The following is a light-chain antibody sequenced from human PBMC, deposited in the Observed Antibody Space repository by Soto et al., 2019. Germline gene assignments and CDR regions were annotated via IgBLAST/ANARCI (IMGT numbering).Light chain of an antibody. Sequence: QSVLTQPPSASGTPGQRVTISCSGSSSNIGSNAVNWYQHLPRASPRLLIYSHNQRPSGVPDRFSGSRDGTSAFLAISGLQSDDEAYYYCASWDDRLNGYVFGTGTKVTVL. V-gene: IGLV1-44*01. CDR3: ASWDDRLNGYV. J-gene: IGLJ1*01. CDR1: SSNIGSNA. CDR2: SHN.